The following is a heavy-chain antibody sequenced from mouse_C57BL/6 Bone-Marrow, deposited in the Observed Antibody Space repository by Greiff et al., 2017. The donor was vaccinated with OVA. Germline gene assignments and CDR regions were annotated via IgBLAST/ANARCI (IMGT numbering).Heavy chain of an antibody. D-gene: IGHD1-1*01. V-gene: IGHV1-59*01. CDR1: GYTFTSYW. J-gene: IGHJ4*01. CDR3: ASCLFISTAGYAMDY. CDR2: LDPSDSYT. Sequence: QVQLQQPGAELVRPGTSVKLSCKASGYTFTSYWMHWVKQRPGQGLAWIGVLDPSDSYTNYTQKFKGQATLTVDTSSSTAYMQLSSLTSEDSAVYYGASCLFISTAGYAMDYWGQGTSVTVSS.